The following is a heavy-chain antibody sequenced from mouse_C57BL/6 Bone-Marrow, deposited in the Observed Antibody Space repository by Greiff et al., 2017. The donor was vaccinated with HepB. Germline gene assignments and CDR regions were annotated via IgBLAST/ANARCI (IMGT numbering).Heavy chain of an antibody. D-gene: IGHD1-1*01. Sequence: VQLQQSGTVLARPGASVKMSCKTSGYTFTSYWMHWVKQRPGQGLEWIGAIYPGNCDTSYNQKFKGKAKLTAVTSASTAYMELSSLTNEDSAVYYCTLYYYGSSYAMDYWGQGTSVTVSS. J-gene: IGHJ4*01. CDR1: GYTFTSYW. CDR2: IYPGNCDT. CDR3: TLYYYGSSYAMDY. V-gene: IGHV1-5*01.